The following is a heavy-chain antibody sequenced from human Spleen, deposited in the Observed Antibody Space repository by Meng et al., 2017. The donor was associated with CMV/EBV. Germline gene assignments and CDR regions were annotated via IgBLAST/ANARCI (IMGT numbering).Heavy chain of an antibody. D-gene: IGHD1-7*01. V-gene: IGHV3-21*01. CDR3: ARNFEARRIISATTGDF. Sequence: FTFRANSMHWVRQAPGTGLEWVASISSVSNYIYSSVSVRSRFTISRDNAKNTVYLQMNGLRAEDTAVYYCARNFEARRIISATTGDFWGRGALVTVSS. CDR2: ISSVSNYI. CDR1: FTFRANS. J-gene: IGHJ4*02.